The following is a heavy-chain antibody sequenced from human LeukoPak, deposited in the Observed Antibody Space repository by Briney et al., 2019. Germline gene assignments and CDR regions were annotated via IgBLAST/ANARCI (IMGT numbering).Heavy chain of an antibody. CDR2: IYYSGST. D-gene: IGHD6-19*01. CDR3: AREGSSDWYRPLDY. CDR1: GGSISSSSYY. V-gene: IGHV4-39*07. J-gene: IGHJ4*02. Sequence: KPSETLSLTCTVSGGSISSSSYYWGWIRQPPGKGLEWIGSIYYSGSTYYNSSLKSRVTMSVDTSKNQFSLKLSSVTAADTAVYYCAREGSSDWYRPLDYWGQGTLVTVSS.